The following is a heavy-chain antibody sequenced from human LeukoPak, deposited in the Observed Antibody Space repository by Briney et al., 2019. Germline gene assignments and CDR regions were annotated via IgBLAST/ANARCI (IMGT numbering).Heavy chain of an antibody. CDR3: AVYYYDSSGLDY. CDR2: ISTYNGNT. J-gene: IGHJ4*02. D-gene: IGHD3-22*01. Sequence: ASVKVSCKASGYTFTGISWVRQAPGQGLEWMGWISTYNGNTNYAQKLQGRVTMTRDTSTSTAYMELRSLRSDDTAVYCCAVYYYDSSGLDYWGQGTSVTVSS. V-gene: IGHV1-18*01. CDR1: GYTFTG.